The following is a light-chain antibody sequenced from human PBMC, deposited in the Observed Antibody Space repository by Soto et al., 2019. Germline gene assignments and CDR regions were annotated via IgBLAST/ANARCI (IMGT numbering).Light chain of an antibody. Sequence: EIVMTQSPATLSGSPGERATLSCRASRPVSSDLAWYQQKPGQTPRLLIYGASTRATGIPARFSASGSGTEFTLTISSLQSEDFAVYYCQQYNSYSPTFGQGTRVEIK. CDR1: RPVSSD. CDR3: QQYNSYSPT. CDR2: GAS. J-gene: IGKJ1*01. V-gene: IGKV3-15*01.